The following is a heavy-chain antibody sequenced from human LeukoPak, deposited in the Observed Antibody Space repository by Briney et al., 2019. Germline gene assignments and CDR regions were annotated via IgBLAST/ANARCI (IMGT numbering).Heavy chain of an antibody. J-gene: IGHJ4*02. D-gene: IGHD3-10*01. CDR1: GYTFTGYF. CDR3: ARGNPTNYGSGSYSAPDFDY. V-gene: IGHV1-2*02. CDR2: INPSSGGT. Sequence: SVKVSCKASGYTFTGYFMYWVRQAPGQGLEWMGWINPSSGGTNFAQRFQGRVSMTRDTSISTAYMELSRLRSDDTAVYYCARGNPTNYGSGSYSAPDFDYWGQGTLVTVSS.